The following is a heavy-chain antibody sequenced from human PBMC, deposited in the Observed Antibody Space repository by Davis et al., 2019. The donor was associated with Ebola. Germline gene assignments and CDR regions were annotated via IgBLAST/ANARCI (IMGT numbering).Heavy chain of an antibody. V-gene: IGHV3-74*03. D-gene: IGHD4-23*01. CDR3: ARSGGNSFGQN. CDR2: ISSDGSGP. CDR1: GFTFSNFW. Sequence: PGGSLRLSCAASGFTFSNFWMHWVRQGPGKGLVWVSRISSDGSGPAYADSVKGRFTISRDNAKSTVYLQMNRLRAEDTAVYYCARSGGNSFGQNWGQGTLVTVSS. J-gene: IGHJ4*02.